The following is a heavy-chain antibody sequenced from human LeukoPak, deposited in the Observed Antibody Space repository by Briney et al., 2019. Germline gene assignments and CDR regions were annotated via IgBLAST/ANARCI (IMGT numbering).Heavy chain of an antibody. Sequence: PSQTQSLTCAVSGGSISSGGYSWSWIRQPPGKGLEWIGYIYHSGSTYYNPSLKSRVTISVDRSKNQFSLKLSSVTAADTAVYYCARVGWYWAFDIWGQGTMVTVSS. J-gene: IGHJ3*02. D-gene: IGHD2-15*01. V-gene: IGHV4-30-2*01. CDR1: GGSISSGGYS. CDR2: IYHSGST. CDR3: ARVGWYWAFDI.